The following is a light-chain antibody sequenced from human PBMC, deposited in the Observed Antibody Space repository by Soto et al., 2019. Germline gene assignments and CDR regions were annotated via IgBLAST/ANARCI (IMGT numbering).Light chain of an antibody. V-gene: IGKV3D-20*01. CDR3: QQYDNSAPLS. CDR1: QSVRSSY. J-gene: IGKJ4*01. Sequence: EIVLTQSPATLSLSPGDRATLSCGASQSVRSSYVAWYQQKAGLAPRLLLYDGSSRASGIPARFSGSGSGTDFTITIGRLEPEDFAVYYCQQYDNSAPLSFGGGTKVQMK. CDR2: DGS.